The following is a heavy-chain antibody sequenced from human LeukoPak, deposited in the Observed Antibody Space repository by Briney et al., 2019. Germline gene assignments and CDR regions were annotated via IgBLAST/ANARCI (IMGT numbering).Heavy chain of an antibody. CDR1: GFTFSNAW. CDR3: TTGALPGGANYDYVWGSYRYLVEGPFDY. CDR2: IKSKTDGGTT. V-gene: IGHV3-15*01. J-gene: IGHJ4*02. Sequence: GGSLRLSCAASGFTFSNAWMSWVRQAPGKGLEWVGRIKSKTDGGTTDYAAPVKGRFTISRDDSKNTLYLQMNSLKTEDTAVYYCTTGALPGGANYDYVWGSYRYLVEGPFDYWGQGTLVTVSS. D-gene: IGHD3-16*02.